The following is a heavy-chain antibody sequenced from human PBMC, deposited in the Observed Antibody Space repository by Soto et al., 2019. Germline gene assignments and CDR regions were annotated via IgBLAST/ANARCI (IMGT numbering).Heavy chain of an antibody. CDR2: IRRSSSTT. V-gene: IGHV3-48*02. D-gene: IGHD2-21*01. J-gene: IGHJ4*02. CDR3: ARDAGSCGY. Sequence: EVQLVESGGVLLQPGGSLRLSCAASGFTFTTYSMNWVRQAPGKGLEWVSYIRRSSSTTYYADSGKGRFTMSRDNAKNSLYLQMNSLGDEDTGVYDCARDAGSCGYWGQGTLVTVSS. CDR1: GFTFTTYS.